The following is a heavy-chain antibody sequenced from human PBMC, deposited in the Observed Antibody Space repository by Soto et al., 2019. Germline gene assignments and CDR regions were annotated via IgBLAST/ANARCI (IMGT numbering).Heavy chain of an antibody. CDR3: ATLPMDSSSPTRDY. CDR1: GYTLTELS. Sequence: ASVKVSCKVSGYTLTELSMHWVRQAPGKGLEWMGGFDPEDGETIYAQKFQGRVTMTEDTSTDTAYMELSSLRSEDTAVYYCATLPMDSSSPTRDYWGQGTLVTVSS. CDR2: FDPEDGET. D-gene: IGHD6-13*01. J-gene: IGHJ4*02. V-gene: IGHV1-24*01.